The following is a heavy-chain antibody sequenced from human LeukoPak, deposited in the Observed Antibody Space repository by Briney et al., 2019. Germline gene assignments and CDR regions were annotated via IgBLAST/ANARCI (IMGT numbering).Heavy chain of an antibody. CDR3: AKGSSSSRPYYFDY. CDR2: ITNSGGGT. CDR1: GFTFSSYA. V-gene: IGHV3-23*01. Sequence: PGGSLRLSCAASGFTFSSYAMSWVRQAPGKGLEWVSAITNSGGGTYHADSVKGRFTISRDNSKNTLYLQMNSLRVEDTAAYYCAKGSSSSRPYYFDYWGQGTLVTVSS. D-gene: IGHD6-6*01. J-gene: IGHJ4*02.